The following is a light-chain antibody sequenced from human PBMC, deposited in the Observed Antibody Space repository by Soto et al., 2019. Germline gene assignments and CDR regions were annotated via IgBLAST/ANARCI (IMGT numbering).Light chain of an antibody. V-gene: IGKV3-20*01. CDR3: QQYSSSPLLT. Sequence: EIVLTQSPATLSLSPGERATLSCRASQSFSSYLAWYQQKPGQAPRLLIYDASTRATGIPDRFSGRGSGTDFTLSISRLEPEDFAVYYCQQYSSSPLLTFGGGTKVDIK. CDR1: QSFSSY. J-gene: IGKJ4*01. CDR2: DAS.